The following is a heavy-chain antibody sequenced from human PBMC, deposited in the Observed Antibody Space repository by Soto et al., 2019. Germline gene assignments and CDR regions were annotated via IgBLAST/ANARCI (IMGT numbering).Heavy chain of an antibody. CDR2: VYYSGYT. D-gene: IGHD4-4*01. V-gene: IGHV4-59*08. J-gene: IGHJ4*02. CDR3: ARHWDYNFDS. Sequence: SETLSLTCTVSGGSMSPYYWSWIRQAPGVGLEWIAYVYYSGYTHYNPSLKSRVTMSVDTSKNQFSLKLSSVTAADTAVYYCARHWDYNFDSWGQGTLVTVSS. CDR1: GGSMSPYY.